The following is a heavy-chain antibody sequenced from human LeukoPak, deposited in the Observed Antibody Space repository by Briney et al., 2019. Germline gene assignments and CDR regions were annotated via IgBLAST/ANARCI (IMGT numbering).Heavy chain of an antibody. Sequence: SQTLSLTFAISGDSVSMDSIAWNWIRQSPSRGLEWLGRTYYRSKWYNDYAVSVKSRITINLDTSKNQISLQLNSVTPEDTAVYYCTRGLGWPYFDYWGQGTLVTVSS. J-gene: IGHJ4*02. V-gene: IGHV6-1*01. CDR3: TRGLGWPYFDY. D-gene: IGHD5-24*01. CDR2: TYYRSKWYN. CDR1: GDSVSMDSIA.